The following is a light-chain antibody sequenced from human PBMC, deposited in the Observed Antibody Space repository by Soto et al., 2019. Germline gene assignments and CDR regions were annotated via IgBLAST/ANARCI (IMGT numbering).Light chain of an antibody. J-gene: IGKJ1*01. V-gene: IGKV3-20*01. CDR3: QQYGTSGT. Sequence: EILLAQSPCTLALSPGERAPLSWRASQSVSKNYLAWYQQKPGQAPSLLIYGASNRATGIPDRFSGSGSGTGFTLTISRLEPEEFAVYDCQQYGTSGTVGQGTKVDIK. CDR2: GAS. CDR1: QSVSKNY.